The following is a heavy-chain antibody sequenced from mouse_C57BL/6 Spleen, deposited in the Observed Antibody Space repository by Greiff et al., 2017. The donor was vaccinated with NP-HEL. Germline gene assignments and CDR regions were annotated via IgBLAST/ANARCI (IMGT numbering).Heavy chain of an antibody. D-gene: IGHD2-3*01. J-gene: IGHJ2*01. V-gene: IGHV2-6*03. CDR2: IWSDGST. CDR3: ARDEYDDGYYYFDY. Sequence: QVQLKQSGPGLVAPSQSLSITCTVSGFSLTSYGVHWVRQPPGKGLEWLVVIWSDGSTTYNSALKSRLSISKDNSKSQVFLKMNSLQTEDTAMYYCARDEYDDGYYYFDYWGQGTTLTVSS. CDR1: GFSLTSYG.